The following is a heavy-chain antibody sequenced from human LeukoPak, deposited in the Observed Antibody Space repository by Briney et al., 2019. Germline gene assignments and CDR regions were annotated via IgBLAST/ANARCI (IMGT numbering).Heavy chain of an antibody. V-gene: IGHV3-21*01. D-gene: IGHD3-3*01. Sequence: GGSLRLSCAASGFTFSRYSMNWVRQAPGKGLEWVSSISISSNYIYYTDSVKGRFTISRDNAKNSLYLQMNSLRAEDKAVYYCARGSRFGVVERDAFDIWGQGTMVTVSS. CDR2: ISISSNYI. CDR1: GFTFSRYS. J-gene: IGHJ3*02. CDR3: ARGSRFGVVERDAFDI.